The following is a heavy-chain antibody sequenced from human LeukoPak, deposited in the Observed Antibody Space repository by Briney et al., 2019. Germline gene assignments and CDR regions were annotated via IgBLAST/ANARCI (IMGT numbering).Heavy chain of an antibody. D-gene: IGHD3-10*01. V-gene: IGHV3-23*01. Sequence: GGSLRLSCAASGFTVSSNYMSWVRQAPGKGLEWVSAISGSGDSTFYADSVKGRFTISRDNSKNTLYMLMNSLRAEDTAVYYCAQTLPTFYGSGSYYKNPIHYWGQGTLVTVSS. J-gene: IGHJ4*02. CDR1: GFTVSSNY. CDR2: ISGSGDST. CDR3: AQTLPTFYGSGSYYKNPIHY.